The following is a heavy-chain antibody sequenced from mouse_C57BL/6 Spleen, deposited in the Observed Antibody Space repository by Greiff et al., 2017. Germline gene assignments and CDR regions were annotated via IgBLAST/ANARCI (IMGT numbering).Heavy chain of an antibody. J-gene: IGHJ3*01. V-gene: IGHV3-6*01. CDR3: ARSDDGYPAWFAY. Sequence: VQLKQSGPGLVKPSQSLSLTCSVTGYSITSGYYWNWIRQFPGNKLEWMGYISYDGSNNYNPSLKNRISITRDTSKNQFFLKLNSVTTEDTATYYCARSDDGYPAWFAYWGQGTLVTVSA. D-gene: IGHD2-3*01. CDR2: ISYDGSN. CDR1: GYSITSGYY.